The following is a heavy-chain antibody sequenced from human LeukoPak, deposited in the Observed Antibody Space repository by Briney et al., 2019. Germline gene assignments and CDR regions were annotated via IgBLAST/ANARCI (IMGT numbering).Heavy chain of an antibody. J-gene: IGHJ4*02. CDR1: GFTFSSYW. V-gene: IGHV3-7*01. CDR2: IKQDGSEK. CDR3: ARETNVWGSYRVFDY. D-gene: IGHD3-16*02. Sequence: GGSLGLSCAASGFTFSSYWMSWVRQAPGKGLEWVANIKQDGSEKYYVDSVKGRFTISRDNAKNSLYLQMNSLRAEDTAVYYCARETNVWGSYRVFDYWGQGTLVTVSS.